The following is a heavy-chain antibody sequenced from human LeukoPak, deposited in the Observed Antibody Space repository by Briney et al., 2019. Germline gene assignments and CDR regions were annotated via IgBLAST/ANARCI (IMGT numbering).Heavy chain of an antibody. CDR1: GFTFSSYS. D-gene: IGHD2-2*01. V-gene: IGHV3-21*01. CDR2: ISSSSSYI. Sequence: GGSLRLSCAASGFTFSSYSMNWVRQAPGKGLEWVSSISSSSSYIYYADSVKGRFTISRDNAKNSLYLQMNSLRAEDTAVYYCARANLIPAAMGGHNAFDIWGQGTMVTVSS. J-gene: IGHJ3*02. CDR3: ARANLIPAAMGGHNAFDI.